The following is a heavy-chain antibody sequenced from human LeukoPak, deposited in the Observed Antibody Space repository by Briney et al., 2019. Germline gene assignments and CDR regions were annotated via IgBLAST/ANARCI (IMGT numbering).Heavy chain of an antibody. Sequence: ASVKVSCKASGYTFTSYAMHWVRQAPGQRLEWMGWINAGNGNTKYSQKFQGRVTITRDTSASTVYMELSSLRSEDTAVYYCARVSGSSYRLKYWGQGTLVTVSS. D-gene: IGHD6-13*01. CDR1: GYTFTSYA. V-gene: IGHV1-3*01. CDR3: ARVSGSSYRLKY. J-gene: IGHJ4*02. CDR2: INAGNGNT.